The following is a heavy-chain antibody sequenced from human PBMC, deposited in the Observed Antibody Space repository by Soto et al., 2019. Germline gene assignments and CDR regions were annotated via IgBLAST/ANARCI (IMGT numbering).Heavy chain of an antibody. V-gene: IGHV1-3*01. J-gene: IGHJ4*02. CDR3: ARAVAVAADFDY. Sequence: ASVKVSCKASGYTFTGYGMHWVRQAPGQRLEWMGWINAGNGNTKYSQKFQGRVTITRDTSASTAYMELSSLRSEDTAVYYCARAVAVAADFDYWGQGTLVTVS. D-gene: IGHD6-19*01. CDR2: INAGNGNT. CDR1: GYTFTGYG.